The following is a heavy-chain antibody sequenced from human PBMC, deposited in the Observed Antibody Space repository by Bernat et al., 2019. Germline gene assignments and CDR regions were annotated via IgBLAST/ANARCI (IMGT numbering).Heavy chain of an antibody. V-gene: IGHV3-30*18. J-gene: IGHJ4*02. CDR3: AKLYGSGSYPQPPDY. D-gene: IGHD3-10*01. CDR2: ISYDGSDK. Sequence: QVQLVESGGGVVQPGRSLRLSCAASGFTFKNYGMHWVRQAPGKGLEWVAVISYDGSDKYYADSVKGRFTISRDNSKNTLYLQMNSLRAEDTAVYYCAKLYGSGSYPQPPDYWGQGTLVTVSS. CDR1: GFTFKNYG.